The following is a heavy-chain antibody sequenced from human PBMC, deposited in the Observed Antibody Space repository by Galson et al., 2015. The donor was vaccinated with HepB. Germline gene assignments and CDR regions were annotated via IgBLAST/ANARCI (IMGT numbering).Heavy chain of an antibody. CDR1: GFTFSSYA. Sequence: SLRLSCAASGFTFSSYAMHWVCQAPGKGLEWVAVISYDGSNKYYADSVKGRFTISRDNSKNTLYLQMNSLRAEDTAVYYCARDGRIGYDFWSGYPSPHYWGQGTLVTVSS. D-gene: IGHD3-3*01. CDR3: ARDGRIGYDFWSGYPSPHY. V-gene: IGHV3-30*04. J-gene: IGHJ4*02. CDR2: ISYDGSNK.